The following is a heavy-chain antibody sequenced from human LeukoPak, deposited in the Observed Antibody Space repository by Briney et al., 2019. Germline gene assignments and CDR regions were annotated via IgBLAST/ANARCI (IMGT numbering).Heavy chain of an antibody. V-gene: IGHV4-30-4*08. CDR3: ASSRATYYDFWSGLYNWFDP. Sequence: SETLSLTCTVSGGSISSSSYYWGWIRQPPGKGLEWIGYIYYSGSTYYNPSLKSRVTISVDTSKNQFSLKLSSVTAADTAVYYCASSRATYYDFWSGLYNWFDPWGQGTLVTVSS. J-gene: IGHJ5*02. CDR1: GGSISSSSYY. D-gene: IGHD3-3*01. CDR2: IYYSGST.